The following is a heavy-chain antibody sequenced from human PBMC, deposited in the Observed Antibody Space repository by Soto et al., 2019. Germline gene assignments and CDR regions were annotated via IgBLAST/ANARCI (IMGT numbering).Heavy chain of an antibody. V-gene: IGHV5-51*01. J-gene: IGHJ4*02. CDR2: IYPGDSDT. Sequence: PGESLKISCKGSGYSFTSYWIGWVRQMPGKGLEWMGIIYPGDSDTRYSPSFQGQVTISADKSISTAYLQWSSLKASDTAMYYCARLLEEATGGVVFDYWGQGTLVTVSS. CDR1: GYSFTSYW. CDR3: ARLLEEATGGVVFDY. D-gene: IGHD2-15*01.